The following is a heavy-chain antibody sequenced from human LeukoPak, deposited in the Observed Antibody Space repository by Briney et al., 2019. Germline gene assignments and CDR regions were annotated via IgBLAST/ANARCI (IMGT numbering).Heavy chain of an antibody. J-gene: IGHJ5*02. V-gene: IGHV3-74*01. Sequence: GGSLRLSCAASGFTVRSNYMSWVRQAPGKGLVWVSHINSDGTSTSYADSVKGRFTISRDNAKNTLYLQMYSLRDDDTAVYYCAKERSWGQGTLVTVSS. CDR1: GFTVRSNY. CDR3: AKERS. CDR2: INSDGTST.